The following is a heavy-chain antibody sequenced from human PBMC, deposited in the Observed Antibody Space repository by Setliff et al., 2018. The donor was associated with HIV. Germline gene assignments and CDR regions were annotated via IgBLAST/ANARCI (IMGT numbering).Heavy chain of an antibody. Sequence: GASVKVSCKASGYTFTSYGISWVRQAPGQGLEWMGWISAYNGNTNYAQKLQGRVTMTTDTSTSTAYMELRSLRPDDTAVYYCARDGHCSSTSCWGYYYYYGMDVWGQGTTVTVSS. D-gene: IGHD2-2*01. CDR2: ISAYNGNT. J-gene: IGHJ6*02. V-gene: IGHV1-18*01. CDR1: GYTFTSYG. CDR3: ARDGHCSSTSCWGYYYYYGMDV.